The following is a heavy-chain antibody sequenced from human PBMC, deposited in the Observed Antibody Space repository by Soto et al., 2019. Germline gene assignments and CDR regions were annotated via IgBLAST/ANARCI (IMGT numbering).Heavy chain of an antibody. CDR3: AGELGTFYFDH. Sequence: QVQLQESGPGLVKPSQTLSLTCTVSAGSIRSGDYYWTWIRQPPGKGLEWIGYIDHSGSAYYNPSLKRRATISRDTSNNQFSLKMTSVTAADTAVYYCAGELGTFYFDHWGQGTLVTVSS. J-gene: IGHJ4*02. V-gene: IGHV4-30-4*01. CDR1: AGSIRSGDYY. D-gene: IGHD7-27*01. CDR2: IDHSGSA.